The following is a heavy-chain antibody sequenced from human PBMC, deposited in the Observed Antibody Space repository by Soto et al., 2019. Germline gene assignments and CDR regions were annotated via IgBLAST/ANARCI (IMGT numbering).Heavy chain of an antibody. D-gene: IGHD3-3*01. J-gene: IGHJ4*02. CDR3: ASPRQGNYDFLSGYYALDY. CDR2: FYYTGGT. V-gene: IGHV4-39*01. Sequence: PSETLSLTCTVSGASISSSRSYWGWFRQPPGKGLEWIVSFYYTGGTYSTYYNPSLKSRVTISVDTSKSQFSLNLRSVTAADTAVYYCASPRQGNYDFLSGYYALDYWGQGTLVTVYS. CDR1: GASISSSRSY.